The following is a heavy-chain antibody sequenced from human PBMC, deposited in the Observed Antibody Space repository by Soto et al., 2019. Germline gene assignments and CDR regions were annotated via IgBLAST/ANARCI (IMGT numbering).Heavy chain of an antibody. CDR2: ISPSGDTT. CDR3: ARGTARFNDY. Sequence: ASVKVSCKASGYTFTSYYMHWVRQAPGQGLEWMGIISPSGDTTTYAQSFQARVTMTRDTSTSTVYMDLSSLTSEDTAIYYCARGTARFNDYWGQGTLVTVSS. V-gene: IGHV1-46*01. D-gene: IGHD6-6*01. CDR1: GYTFTSYY. J-gene: IGHJ4*02.